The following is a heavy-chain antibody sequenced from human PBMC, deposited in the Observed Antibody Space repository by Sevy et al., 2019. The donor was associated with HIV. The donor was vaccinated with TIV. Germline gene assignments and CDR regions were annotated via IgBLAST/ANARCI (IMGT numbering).Heavy chain of an antibody. J-gene: IGHJ6*02. V-gene: IGHV3-21*01. D-gene: IGHD3-22*01. Sequence: GGSLRLSCAASGFTFSSYSMNWVRQAPGKGLEWVSSISSSSSYIYYADSVKGRFTISRDNAKNSLYLQMNSLRAEDTAVYYCGRGADSSGYRMWDYYYYGMDVWGQGTTVTVSS. CDR2: ISSSSSYI. CDR3: GRGADSSGYRMWDYYYYGMDV. CDR1: GFTFSSYS.